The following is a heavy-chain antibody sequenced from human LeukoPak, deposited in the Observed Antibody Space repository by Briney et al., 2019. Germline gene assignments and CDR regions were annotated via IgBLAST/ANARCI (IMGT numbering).Heavy chain of an antibody. CDR1: GFTFSSYS. Sequence: GGSLRLSCAASGFTFSSYSMNWVRQAPGKGLEWVSSISSSSSYIYYADSVKGRFTISRDNAKNSLYLQMNSLRAEDTAVYYCAREVDIVVVPAAPSDAFDIWGLGTMVTVSS. V-gene: IGHV3-21*01. J-gene: IGHJ3*02. D-gene: IGHD2-2*01. CDR2: ISSSSSYI. CDR3: AREVDIVVVPAAPSDAFDI.